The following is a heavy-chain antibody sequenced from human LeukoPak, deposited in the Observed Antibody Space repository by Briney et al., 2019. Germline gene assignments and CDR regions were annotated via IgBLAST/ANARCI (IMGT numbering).Heavy chain of an antibody. V-gene: IGHV4-4*07. D-gene: IGHD5-18*01. CDR3: ARGGTATDKYYFDY. CDR2: IYTSGST. J-gene: IGHJ4*02. Sequence: SETLSLTCTVSGGSISSYYWNWIRQPAGKGLEWIGRIYTSGSTNYNPSLKSRVTISVDTSKNQFSLKLSSVTAADTAVYYCARGGTATDKYYFDYWGQGTLVTVSS. CDR1: GGSISSYY.